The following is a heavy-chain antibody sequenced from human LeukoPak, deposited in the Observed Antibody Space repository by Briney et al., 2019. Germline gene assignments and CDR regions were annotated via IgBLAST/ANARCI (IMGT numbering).Heavy chain of an antibody. CDR3: ARDRITMVRGVIIDPYGMDV. CDR2: INPSGGST. J-gene: IGHJ6*02. V-gene: IGHV1-46*01. D-gene: IGHD3-10*01. CDR1: GYTFTSYY. Sequence: ASVEVSCKASGYTFTSYYMHWVRQAAGQGLEWMGIINPSGGSTSYAQKFQGRVTMTRDTSTSTVYMELSSLRSEDTAVYYCARDRITMVRGVIIDPYGMDVWGQGTTVTVSS.